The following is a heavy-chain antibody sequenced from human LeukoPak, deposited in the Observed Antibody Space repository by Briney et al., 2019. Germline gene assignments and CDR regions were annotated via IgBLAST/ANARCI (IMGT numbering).Heavy chain of an antibody. CDR1: GYTFTSYD. CDR2: MNPNSGNT. J-gene: IGHJ4*02. CDR3: ARIAAAGNRRLNY. Sequence: ASAKASCKASGYTFTSYDINCVRHDTGQRLEWMRWMNPNSGNTGYAQKFQGRIIVGRNTSISTAYMELSSLTSEDTAIYYCARIAAAGNRRLNYWGQGTLVTVAS. V-gene: IGHV1-8*01. D-gene: IGHD6-13*01.